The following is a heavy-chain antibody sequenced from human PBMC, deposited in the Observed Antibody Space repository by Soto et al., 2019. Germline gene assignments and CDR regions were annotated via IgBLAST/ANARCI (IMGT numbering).Heavy chain of an antibody. V-gene: IGHV6-1*01. CDR3: TSVTHLGPGLTS. D-gene: IGHD4-4*01. CDR1: GDSVSSDIVA. Sequence: ARTLSLTCDISGDSVSSDIVAWNWIRQSPSKGLEWLGRTYYRSSWSSDYAISVRRRMTINADTSKNQVSLHLRSVTPEDTAVTYSTSVTHLGPGLTSWGTRTLVT. CDR2: TYYRSSWSS. J-gene: IGHJ5*01.